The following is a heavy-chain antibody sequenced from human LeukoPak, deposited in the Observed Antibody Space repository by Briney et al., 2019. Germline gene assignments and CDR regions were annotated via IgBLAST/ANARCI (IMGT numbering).Heavy chain of an antibody. D-gene: IGHD3-10*01. CDR3: AKDVDPFGSGSYVEGFDY. J-gene: IGHJ4*02. CDR1: GFTFSSYC. Sequence: GGSLRLSCAAYGFTFSSYCMHWVRQAPGKGLEWVAVISFDASNKYYADSVKGRFTIFRDNSKNTLYLQMNSLRAEDTAVYYCAKDVDPFGSGSYVEGFDYWGQGTLVTVSS. V-gene: IGHV3-30*18. CDR2: ISFDASNK.